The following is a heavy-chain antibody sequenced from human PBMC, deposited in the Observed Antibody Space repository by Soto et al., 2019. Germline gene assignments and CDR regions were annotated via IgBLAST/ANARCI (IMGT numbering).Heavy chain of an antibody. V-gene: IGHV3-33*01. J-gene: IGHJ3*02. D-gene: IGHD6-19*01. Sequence: QVQLVESGGGVVQPGRSLRLSCAASGFTFSSYGMHWVRQAPGKGLEWVAVIWYDGSNKYYADSVKGRFTISRDNSKNTLYLRMNSLRAEDTAVYYCARDLGYSSGWYGKGAFDIWGQGTMVTVSS. CDR1: GFTFSSYG. CDR2: IWYDGSNK. CDR3: ARDLGYSSGWYGKGAFDI.